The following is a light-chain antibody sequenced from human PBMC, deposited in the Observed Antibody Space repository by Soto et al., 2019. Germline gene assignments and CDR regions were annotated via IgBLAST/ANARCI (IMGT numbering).Light chain of an antibody. CDR3: QQHSNWPRT. Sequence: EIVLTQSPGTLSLSPGERATLSCRASQSVSSYLAWYQQKPGQAPRLLIYDASNRATGIPARFSGSGSGTDFSLTISSLEPEDFAVYYCQQHSNWPRTFGQGTKVDIK. J-gene: IGKJ1*01. CDR1: QSVSSY. CDR2: DAS. V-gene: IGKV3-11*01.